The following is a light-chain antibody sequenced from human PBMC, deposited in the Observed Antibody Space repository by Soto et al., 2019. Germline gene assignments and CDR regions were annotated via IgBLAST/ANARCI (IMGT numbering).Light chain of an antibody. CDR1: ISDVGDYDY. V-gene: IGLV2-14*01. J-gene: IGLJ2*01. CDR3: SSYTSSSALV. Sequence: QSALTQPASVSGSPGQSITISCTGTISDVGDYDYVSWYQQHPDKAPKLMIYEVSNRPSGVSNRFSGSKSGNTASLTISGLRAEDEADYYCSSYTSSSALVFGGGTKLTVL. CDR2: EVS.